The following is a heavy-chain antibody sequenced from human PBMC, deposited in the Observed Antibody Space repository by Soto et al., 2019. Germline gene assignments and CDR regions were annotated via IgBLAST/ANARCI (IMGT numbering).Heavy chain of an antibody. V-gene: IGHV3-23*01. CDR3: AKDMGNSAYVPWYFDL. CDR1: GFTFDTYS. Sequence: EVQLLESGGGLVQPGGSLRLSCEASGFTFDTYSMAWVRQAPGKGLEWVSAIRVSDGNTYYADSVRGRFTISRDDSKNXLYLQMSSLRAEDAAIYYCAKDMGNSAYVPWYFDLWGRGTLVTVSS. CDR2: IRVSDGNT. J-gene: IGHJ2*01. D-gene: IGHD5-12*01.